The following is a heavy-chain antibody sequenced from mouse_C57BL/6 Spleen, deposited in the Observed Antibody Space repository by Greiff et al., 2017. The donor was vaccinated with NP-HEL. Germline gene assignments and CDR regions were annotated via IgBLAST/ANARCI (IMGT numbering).Heavy chain of an antibody. D-gene: IGHD2-10*02. J-gene: IGHJ3*01. Sequence: EVKVVESGEGLVKPGGSLKLSCAASGFTFSSYAMSWVRQTPEKRLEWVAYISSGGDYIYYADTVKGRFTISRDNARNTLYLQMSSLKSEDTAMYYCTRDGYGNYGAWFAYWGQGTLVTVSA. CDR1: GFTFSSYA. V-gene: IGHV5-9-1*02. CDR3: TRDGYGNYGAWFAY. CDR2: ISSGGDYI.